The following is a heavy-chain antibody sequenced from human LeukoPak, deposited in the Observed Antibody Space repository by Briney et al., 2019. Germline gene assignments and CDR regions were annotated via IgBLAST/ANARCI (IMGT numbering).Heavy chain of an antibody. CDR2: ISAYNGNT. Sequence: GASVKVSCKASGYTFTSYGISWVRQAPGQGLEWMGWISAYNGNTNYAQKLQGRVTMTTDTSTSTAYMELRSLRSDDTAVYYCARGLVPAAICWWFDHWGQGTLVTVSS. J-gene: IGHJ5*02. CDR1: GYTFTSYG. D-gene: IGHD2-2*02. CDR3: ARGLVPAAICWWFDH. V-gene: IGHV1-18*01.